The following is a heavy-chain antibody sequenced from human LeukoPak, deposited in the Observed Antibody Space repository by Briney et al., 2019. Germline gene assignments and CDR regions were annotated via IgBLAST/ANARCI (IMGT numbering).Heavy chain of an antibody. D-gene: IGHD3-16*01. J-gene: IGHJ4*02. V-gene: IGHV3-33*01. CDR2: IWYDGSNK. CDR1: GFTFSSYG. CDR3: ARHRWGPVSYYFDY. Sequence: GGSLRLSCAASGFTFSSYGMHWVRQAPGKGLEWVAVIWYDGSNKYYADSVKGRFTISRDNSKNTLYLQMNSLRAEDTAVYYCARHRWGPVSYYFDYWGPGNLVTVSS.